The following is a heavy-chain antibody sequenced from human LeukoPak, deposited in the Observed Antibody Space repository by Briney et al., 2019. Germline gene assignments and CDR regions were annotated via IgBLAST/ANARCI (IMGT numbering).Heavy chain of an antibody. Sequence: KPGGSLRLSCAASGFTFSRYSMNWVRQAPGKGLEWVSSITTSSSYMFYADSVRGRFTISRDNAENSLYLQMNSLRDEDTAVYYCARDPYSGGYGAYYYYYMDIWGKGTTVTVSS. D-gene: IGHD6-19*01. CDR3: ARDPYSGGYGAYYYYYMDI. CDR1: GFTFSRYS. J-gene: IGHJ6*03. V-gene: IGHV3-21*01. CDR2: ITTSSSYM.